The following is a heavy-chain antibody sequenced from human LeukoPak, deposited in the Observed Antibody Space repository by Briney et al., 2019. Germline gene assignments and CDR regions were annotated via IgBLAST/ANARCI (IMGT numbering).Heavy chain of an antibody. CDR3: ARVIAFPGIADYYYYYMDV. CDR2: TGGSGSTI. J-gene: IGHJ6*03. CDR1: GLIFSDYY. V-gene: IGHV3-11*01. D-gene: IGHD6-13*01. Sequence: GGSLRLSCAASGLIFSDYYMTWIRQAPGKGLEWLSYTGGSGSTIYYADSVKGRFTISRDNAKNSLYLHMNSLRSEDTAVYYCARVIAFPGIADYYYYYMDVWGKGTTVTISS.